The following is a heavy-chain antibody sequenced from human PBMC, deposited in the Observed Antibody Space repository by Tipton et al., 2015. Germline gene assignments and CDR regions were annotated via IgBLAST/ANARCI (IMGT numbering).Heavy chain of an antibody. V-gene: IGHV4-59*12. CDR2: IYYSGST. Sequence: TLSLTCTVSGGSISSYYWSWIRQPPGKGLEWIGYIYYSGSTNYNPSLKSRVTISVDTSKNQFSLRLSSVTAADTAVYYCAREPTVTYYFNYWGQGTLVTVSS. CDR3: AREPTVTYYFNY. J-gene: IGHJ4*02. CDR1: GGSISSYY. D-gene: IGHD4-17*01.